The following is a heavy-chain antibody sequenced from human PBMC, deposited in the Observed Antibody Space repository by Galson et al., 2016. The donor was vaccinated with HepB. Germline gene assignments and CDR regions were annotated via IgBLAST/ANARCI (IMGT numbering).Heavy chain of an antibody. CDR2: INPNTGGT. V-gene: IGHV1-2*02. CDR3: AREGIYYYDSTVYSPFDY. CDR1: GYTFTDYY. J-gene: IGHJ4*02. D-gene: IGHD3-22*01. Sequence: SVKVSCKASGYTFTDYYMHWVRQAPGQGLEWMGWINPNTGGTNYAQKFQGRVTMTRDTSISTAYMELSRLRSDDTAVYYCAREGIYYYDSTVYSPFDYWGQGTLCTVSS.